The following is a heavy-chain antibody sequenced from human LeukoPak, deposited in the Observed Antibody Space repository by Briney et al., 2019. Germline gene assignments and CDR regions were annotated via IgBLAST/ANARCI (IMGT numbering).Heavy chain of an antibody. Sequence: ASVKVSCKASGYTFTSYDINWVRQATGQGLEWMGWINPNSGNTGYAQKFQGRVTMTRNTSISTAYMELSSLRSEDTAVYYCARGDVRENWFDPWGQGTLVTVSS. CDR3: ARGDVRENWFDP. CDR2: INPNSGNT. CDR1: GYTFTSYD. V-gene: IGHV1-8*01. J-gene: IGHJ5*02. D-gene: IGHD3-3*01.